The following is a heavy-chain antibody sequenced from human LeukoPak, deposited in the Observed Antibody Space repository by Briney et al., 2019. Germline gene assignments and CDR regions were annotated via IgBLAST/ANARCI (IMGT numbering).Heavy chain of an antibody. D-gene: IGHD1-26*01. CDR1: GGSISSSSYY. Sequence: PSETLSLTCTVSGGSISSSSYYWGWIRQPPGKGLEWIGSIYYSGSTYYNPSLKSRVTISVATSKTQFSLKLSSVTAADTAVYYCARVAPEWELRTGAFDYWGQGTLVTVSS. CDR3: ARVAPEWELRTGAFDY. CDR2: IYYSGST. V-gene: IGHV4-39*07. J-gene: IGHJ4*02.